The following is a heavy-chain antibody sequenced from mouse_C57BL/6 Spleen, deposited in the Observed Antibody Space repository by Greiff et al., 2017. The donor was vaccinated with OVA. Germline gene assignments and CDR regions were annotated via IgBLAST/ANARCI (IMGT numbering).Heavy chain of an antibody. D-gene: IGHD2-1*01. CDR1: GYTFTSYG. CDR3: ARDRVGNYETWFAY. CDR2: IYPRSGNT. V-gene: IGHV1-81*01. Sequence: QVQLQQSGAELARPGASVKLSCKASGYTFTSYGISWVKQRTGQGLEWIGEIYPRSGNTYYNEKFKGKATLTADKSSSTAYMELRSLTSEDSAVYFCARDRVGNYETWFAYWGQGTLVTVSA. J-gene: IGHJ3*01.